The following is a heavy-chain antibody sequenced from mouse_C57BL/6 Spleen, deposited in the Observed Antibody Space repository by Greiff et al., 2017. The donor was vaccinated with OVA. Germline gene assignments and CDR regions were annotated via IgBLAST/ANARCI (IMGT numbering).Heavy chain of an antibody. CDR1: GYSITSGYY. D-gene: IGHD1-1*01. CDR2: ISYDGSN. V-gene: IGHV3-6*01. Sequence: EVQLVESGPGLVKPSQSLSLTCSVTGYSITSGYYWNWIRQFPGNKLEWMGYISYDGSNNYNPSLKNRISITRDTSKNQFFLKLNSVTTEDTATYYCARDIRDVYYYAMDYWGQGTSVTVSS. J-gene: IGHJ4*01. CDR3: ARDIRDVYYYAMDY.